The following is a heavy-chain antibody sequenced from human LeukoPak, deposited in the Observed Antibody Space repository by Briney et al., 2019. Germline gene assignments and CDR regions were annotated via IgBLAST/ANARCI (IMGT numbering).Heavy chain of an antibody. J-gene: IGHJ4*02. CDR3: AKDLWYTSSPEEY. V-gene: IGHV3-30*02. D-gene: IGHD2-2*01. Sequence: GGSLRLSCAASGFRFSGIGMHWVRQAPGKGLDWVAYIRNDGGNKQYADSVKGRFSISRDNSKNTLSLEMNSLRAEDTAVYYCAKDLWYTSSPEEYWGQGTPVTVSS. CDR2: IRNDGGNK. CDR1: GFRFSGIG.